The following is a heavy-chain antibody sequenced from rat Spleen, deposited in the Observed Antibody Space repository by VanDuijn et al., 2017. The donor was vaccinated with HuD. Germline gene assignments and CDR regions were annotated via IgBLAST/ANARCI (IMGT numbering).Heavy chain of an antibody. CDR2: ISYSGNT. CDR1: GYSITSNY. CDR3: ARTSYYDGTYYPFDF. Sequence: EVQLQESGPGLVGPPQSLSLTRSVTGYSITSNYWGWIRKFPGNKMEWMGYISYSGNTGYNPSLRSRISVTRDTSKNQFFLQLNSVTSEDTATYYCARTSYYDGTYYPFDFWGQGVMVTVSS. V-gene: IGHV3-1*01. D-gene: IGHD1-12*02. J-gene: IGHJ2*01.